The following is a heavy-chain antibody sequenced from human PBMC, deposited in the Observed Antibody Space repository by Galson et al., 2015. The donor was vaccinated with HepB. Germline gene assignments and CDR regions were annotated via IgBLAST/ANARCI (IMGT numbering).Heavy chain of an antibody. D-gene: IGHD2-15*01. J-gene: IGHJ3*02. V-gene: IGHV3-30*04. CDR3: ARDRGLGGEAFDI. CDR1: GFTFSSYG. Sequence: SLRLSCAASGFTFSSYGMHWVRQAPGKGLEWVAVISYDGRNKYYGDSVKGRFTISRDNSKNTLYLQMNSLRAEDTAVYYCARDRGLGGEAFDIWGQGTMVIVSS. CDR2: ISYDGRNK.